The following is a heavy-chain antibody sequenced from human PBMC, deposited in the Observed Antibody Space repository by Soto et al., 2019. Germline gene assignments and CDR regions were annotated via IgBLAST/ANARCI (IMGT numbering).Heavy chain of an antibody. CDR1: GGSISSYY. D-gene: IGHD6-13*01. CDR3: ARSPGYSSSWHEEYYFDY. CDR2: IYYSGST. V-gene: IGHV4-59*08. Sequence: SETLSLTCTVSGGSISSYYGSWIRQPPGKGLEWIGYIYYSGSTNYNPSLKSRVTISVDTSKNQFSLKLSSVTAADTAVYYCARSPGYSSSWHEEYYFDYWGQGTLVTVSS. J-gene: IGHJ4*02.